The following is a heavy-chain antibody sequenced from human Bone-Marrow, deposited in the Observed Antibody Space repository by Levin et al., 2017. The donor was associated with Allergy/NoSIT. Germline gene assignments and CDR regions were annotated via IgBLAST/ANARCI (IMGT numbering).Heavy chain of an antibody. D-gene: IGHD2-8*02. CDR3: ARNWRSAFDI. CDR1: GFTFSSYW. V-gene: IGHV3-7*04. J-gene: IGHJ3*02. Sequence: QAGGSLRLSCSASGFTFSSYWMSWVRQAPGKGLEWVANTKQDGTENYYVDSVNCRFTISKDNPKNSVYLQMTSLRVEDTAVYYCARNWRSAFDIWGQGTVVTVSS. CDR2: TKQDGTEN.